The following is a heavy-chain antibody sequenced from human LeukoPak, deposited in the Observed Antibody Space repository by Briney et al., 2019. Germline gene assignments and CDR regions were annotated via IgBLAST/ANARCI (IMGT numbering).Heavy chain of an antibody. CDR3: ASVRSGYPTSGYYYYYYMDV. J-gene: IGHJ6*03. CDR1: GYTFTSYA. CDR2: INTSTGNP. Sequence: GASVKVSCKASGYTFTSYAMNWVRQAPGQGLEWMGWINTSTGNPTYAQGFTGRFVFSLDTSVSTAYLQISSLKAEDTAVYYCASVRSGYPTSGYYYYYYMDVWGKGTTVTVSS. D-gene: IGHD3-22*01. V-gene: IGHV7-4-1*02.